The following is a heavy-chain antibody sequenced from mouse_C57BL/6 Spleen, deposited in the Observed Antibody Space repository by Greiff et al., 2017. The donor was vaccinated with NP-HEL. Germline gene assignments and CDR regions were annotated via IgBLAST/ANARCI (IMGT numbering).Heavy chain of an antibody. CDR2: ISSGRSTI. J-gene: IGHJ2*01. Sequence: EVKLMESGGGLVKPGGSLKLSCAASGFTFSDYGMHWVRQAPEKGLEWVAYISSGRSTIYYADTVKGRFTLSRDNATNTLFLQMTSLRSEDTAMDYCARRDGNWGQGTTLTVSS. CDR1: GFTFSDYG. CDR3: ARRDGN. V-gene: IGHV5-17*01.